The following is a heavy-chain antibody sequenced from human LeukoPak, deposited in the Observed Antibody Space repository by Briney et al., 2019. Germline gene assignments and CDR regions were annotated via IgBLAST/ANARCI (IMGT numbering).Heavy chain of an antibody. V-gene: IGHV3-30-3*01. D-gene: IGHD2-15*01. Sequence: RCLRVSCADPGFTFSSYSIRRVRAAPRTGRWRGAVISYDGSNKYYADSVKGRFTISRDNSKNTLYLQMNSLRAEDTAVYYCAGGYCSGGSCSLSGPWGQGTLVTVSS. CDR2: ISYDGSNK. CDR1: GFTFSSYS. CDR3: AGGYCSGGSCSLSGP. J-gene: IGHJ5*02.